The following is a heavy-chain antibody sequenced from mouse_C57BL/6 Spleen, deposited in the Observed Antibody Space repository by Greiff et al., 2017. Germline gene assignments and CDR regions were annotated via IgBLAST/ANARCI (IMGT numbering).Heavy chain of an antibody. Sequence: QVQLQQPGAELVMPGASVKLSCKASGYTFTSYWMHWVKQRPGQGLEWIGEIDPSDSYTNYNQKFKGKSTLTVDKSSSTAYMQLSSLTAEDSAVYYCASIYYDYALAYWGQGTLVTVSA. V-gene: IGHV1-69*01. CDR3: ASIYYDYALAY. CDR1: GYTFTSYW. D-gene: IGHD2-4*01. J-gene: IGHJ3*01. CDR2: IDPSDSYT.